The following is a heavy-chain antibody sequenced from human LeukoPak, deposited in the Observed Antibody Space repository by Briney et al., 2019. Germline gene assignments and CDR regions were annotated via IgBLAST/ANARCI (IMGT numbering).Heavy chain of an antibody. CDR3: ARDSTAMSTYYYYMDV. V-gene: IGHV3-11*04. CDR2: ISSSGSTI. Sequence: PGGSLRLPCAASGFTFSDYYMSWIRQAPGKGLEWVSYISSSGSTIYYADSVKGRFTISRDNAKNSLYLQMNSLRAEDTAVYYCARDSTAMSTYYYYMDVWGKGTTVTVSS. D-gene: IGHD2-2*01. J-gene: IGHJ6*03. CDR1: GFTFSDYY.